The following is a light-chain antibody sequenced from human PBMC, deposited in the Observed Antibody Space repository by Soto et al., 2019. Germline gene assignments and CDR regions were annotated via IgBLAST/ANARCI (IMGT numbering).Light chain of an antibody. Sequence: HSALTKPASVSGSPGQSITISCTGTSSDVGGYNYVSWYQQHPGKAPKLMIYDVSNRPSGVSNRFSGSKSGNTASLTISGLLAEDEADYYCGSYTSSSTLYVFGTGTKVT. J-gene: IGLJ1*01. CDR2: DVS. V-gene: IGLV2-14*01. CDR3: GSYTSSSTLYV. CDR1: SSDVGGYNY.